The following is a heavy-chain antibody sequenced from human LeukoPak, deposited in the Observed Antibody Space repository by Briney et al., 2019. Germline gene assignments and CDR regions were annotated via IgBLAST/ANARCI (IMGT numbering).Heavy chain of an antibody. V-gene: IGHV4-31*03. J-gene: IGHJ1*01. CDR1: DDSIKSYVYY. CDR3: AKALQAEYFQN. Sequence: SETLSLTCSVSDDSIKSYVYYWSWIRQLPGQGLEWIAFIYYSGNTYYNPSLRSRVSVSVDTSKNQFSLNLSSVTAADTAVYYCAKALQAEYFQNWGQGTLVTVSS. CDR2: IYYSGNT.